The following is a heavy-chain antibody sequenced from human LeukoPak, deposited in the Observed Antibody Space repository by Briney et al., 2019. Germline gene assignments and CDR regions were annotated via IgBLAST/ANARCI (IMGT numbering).Heavy chain of an antibody. V-gene: IGHV3-49*03. Sequence: GGSLRLSCTASGFTFGDYAMSWFRQAPGKGLEWVGFIRSKACGGTTEYAASVKGRFTISRDDSKSIAYLQMNSLKTEGTAVYYCTSAVPGYCSGGSCYNHWFDPWGQGTLVTVSS. CDR3: TSAVPGYCSGGSCYNHWFDP. CDR1: GFTFGDYA. CDR2: IRSKACGGTT. D-gene: IGHD2-15*01. J-gene: IGHJ5*02.